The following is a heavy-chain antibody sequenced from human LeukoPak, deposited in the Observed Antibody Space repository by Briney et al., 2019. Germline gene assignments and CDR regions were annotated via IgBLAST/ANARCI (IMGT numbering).Heavy chain of an antibody. Sequence: GGSLRLSCAASGFTFSSHGMSWVRQAPGKGLEWVSGIVGGAGGTYYADSVKGRFTISRDNSKNTLSLQMNSLRAEDTAVYYCARGGKRALAGTRSPQYFQHWGQGTQVTVSS. CDR2: IVGGAGGT. V-gene: IGHV3-23*01. CDR1: GFTFSSHG. CDR3: ARGGKRALAGTRSPQYFQH. D-gene: IGHD6-19*01. J-gene: IGHJ1*01.